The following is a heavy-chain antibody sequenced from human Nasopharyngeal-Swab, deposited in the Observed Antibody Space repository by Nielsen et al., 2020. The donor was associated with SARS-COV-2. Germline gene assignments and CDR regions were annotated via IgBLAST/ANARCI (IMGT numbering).Heavy chain of an antibody. CDR3: ATTWAIYSNYALDY. Sequence: ASVKVSCKVSGYTLTELSMHWVRQAPGKGLEWMGGFDPEDGETIYAQKFQGRVTMTEDTSTGTAYMELSSLRSEDTAVYYCATTWAIYSNYALDYWGQGTLVTVSS. D-gene: IGHD4-11*01. J-gene: IGHJ4*02. CDR2: FDPEDGET. V-gene: IGHV1-24*01. CDR1: GYTLTELS.